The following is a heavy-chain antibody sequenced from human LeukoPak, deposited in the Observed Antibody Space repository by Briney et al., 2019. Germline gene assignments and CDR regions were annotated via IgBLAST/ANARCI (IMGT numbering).Heavy chain of an antibody. V-gene: IGHV1-8*01. CDR1: GYTFTTHD. CDR3: ARGLGDYNTDWFPVSGY. J-gene: IGHJ4*02. Sequence: GASVKVSCKAPGYTFTTHDLTWVRQATGQGLEWMGWMNPGSGDTAYAQKFQGRVTMTRDTSMSTAYMELSSLGSEDTAIYYCARGLGDYNTDWFPVSGYWGQGTPVTVPS. D-gene: IGHD3-9*01. CDR2: MNPGSGDT.